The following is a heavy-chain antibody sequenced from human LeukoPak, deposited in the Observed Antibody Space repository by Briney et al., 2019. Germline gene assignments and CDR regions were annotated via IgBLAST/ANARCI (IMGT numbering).Heavy chain of an antibody. J-gene: IGHJ4*02. CDR1: GYTFTSYG. D-gene: IGHD4-17*01. Sequence: ASVKVSCKASGYTFTSYGITWVRQAPGQGLEWMAWVRTSDGSTNYAQKFQGRVTMTTDTSTSTVFMELTSLRYDDTAVYYCARDATITVTRFGYWGQGTLVIVSS. CDR3: ARDATITVTRFGY. V-gene: IGHV1-18*04. CDR2: VRTSDGST.